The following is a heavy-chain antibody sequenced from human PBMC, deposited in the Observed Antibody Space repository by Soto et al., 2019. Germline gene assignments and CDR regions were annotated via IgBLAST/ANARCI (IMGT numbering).Heavy chain of an antibody. D-gene: IGHD3-16*01. CDR1: GGSISSNY. J-gene: IGHJ6*02. CDR2: INNSGST. CDR3: ARSTLDYGGQEVYYYYGMDV. V-gene: IGHV4-59*12. Sequence: SETLSLTCTVYGGSISSNYWTWIRQPPGKGLEWIGYINNSGSTNYNPSLKSRVTISVDTSKNQFSLKLSSVTAADTAVYYCARSTLDYGGQEVYYYYGMDVWGQGTTVTVSS.